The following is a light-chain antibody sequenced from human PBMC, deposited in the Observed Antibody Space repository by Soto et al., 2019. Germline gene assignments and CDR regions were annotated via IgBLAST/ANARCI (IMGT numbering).Light chain of an antibody. V-gene: IGKV1-5*03. CDR2: KAS. J-gene: IGKJ5*01. CDR3: QQLNSYPQT. CDR1: QSISNW. Sequence: DIQMTQSPSTLSASVGDRVTITCRASQSISNWLAWYQQKPGKAPKLLIYKASNLESGVPSRFSGSASGTEFTLTISSLQPDDFATYFCQQLNSYPQTFGQGTRLEIK.